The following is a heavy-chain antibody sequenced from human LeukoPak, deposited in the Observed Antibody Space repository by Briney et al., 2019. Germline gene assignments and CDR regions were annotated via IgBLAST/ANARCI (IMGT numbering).Heavy chain of an antibody. V-gene: IGHV4-34*01. CDR3: ARGLAEMATIYYFDY. D-gene: IGHD5-24*01. CDR2: INHSGST. CDR1: CGSFSGYY. Sequence: SETLSLTCAVYCGSFSGYYWSWIRQPPGKGLEWIGEINHSGSTNYNPSLKSRVTISVDTSKNQFSLKLSSVTAADTALYYCARGLAEMATIYYFDYWGQGTLVTVSS. J-gene: IGHJ4*02.